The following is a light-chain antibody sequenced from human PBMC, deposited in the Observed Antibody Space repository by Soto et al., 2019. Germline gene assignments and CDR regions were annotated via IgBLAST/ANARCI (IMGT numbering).Light chain of an antibody. CDR3: QRYGDSPWT. V-gene: IGKV3-20*01. J-gene: IGKJ1*01. CDR2: GSS. CDR1: QSVSSSY. Sequence: ALTQFPGTLSSSPGERANLSCRASQSVSSSYLAWYQQKPGQSPRLLIYGSSSRATGILDRFRGSVSGTDVHLTINILEPEDFAVYFCQRYGDSPWTFGKGNKVEI.